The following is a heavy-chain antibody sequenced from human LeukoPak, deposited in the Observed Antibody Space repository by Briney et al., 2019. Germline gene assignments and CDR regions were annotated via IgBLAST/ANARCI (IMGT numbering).Heavy chain of an antibody. J-gene: IGHJ5*02. CDR2: IWYDGSNK. D-gene: IGHD6-13*01. V-gene: IGHV3-33*01. Sequence: AGGSLRLSCAASGFTFSSYGMHWVRQAPGKGLEWVAVIWYDGSNKYYADSVKGRFTISRDNSKNTLYLQMNSLRAEDTAVYYCARTGSSWSGSGSWFDPWGQGTLVTVSS. CDR1: GFTFSSYG. CDR3: ARTGSSWSGSGSWFDP.